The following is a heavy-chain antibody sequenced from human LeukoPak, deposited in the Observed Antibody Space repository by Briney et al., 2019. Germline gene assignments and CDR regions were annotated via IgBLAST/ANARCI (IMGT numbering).Heavy chain of an antibody. V-gene: IGHV4-59*08. D-gene: IGHD3-22*01. Sequence: SETLSLTCTVSGGSIRGNYWSWIRQPPGKGLEWIGYIYYSGSTNYNPSLKSRVTISIDTSKNQFSLKLSSVTAADTAVYYCAKADRSGYRQNWGQGTMVTVSS. CDR1: GGSIRGNY. J-gene: IGHJ3*01. CDR3: AKADRSGYRQN. CDR2: IYYSGST.